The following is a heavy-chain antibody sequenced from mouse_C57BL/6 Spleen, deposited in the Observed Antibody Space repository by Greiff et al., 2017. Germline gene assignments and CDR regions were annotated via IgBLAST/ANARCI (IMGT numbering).Heavy chain of an antibody. CDR1: GYTFTSYW. D-gene: IGHD6-2*01. CDR3: ARTRLPYAMDY. J-gene: IGHJ4*01. CDR2: IDPSDSYT. V-gene: IGHV1-50*01. Sequence: QVQLKQPGAELVKPGASVKLSCKASGYTFTSYWMQWVKQRPGQGLEWIGEIDPSDSYTNYNQKFKGKATLTVDTSSSTAYMQLSSLTSEDSAVYYCARTRLPYAMDYWGQGTSVTVSS.